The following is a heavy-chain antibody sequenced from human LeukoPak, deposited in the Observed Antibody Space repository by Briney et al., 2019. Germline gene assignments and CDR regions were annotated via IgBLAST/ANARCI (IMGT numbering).Heavy chain of an antibody. V-gene: IGHV3-9*01. J-gene: IGHJ6*02. CDR3: ARVSVRGGSYFYALDV. CDR2: ISWNSGAI. Sequence: GGSLRLSCVASRFTFDAYAMHWVRQAPGKGLEWVSGISWNSGAIGYAESVRGRFSISRDNTKNSLYLQMNSLTPDDTALYYCARVSVRGGSYFYALDVWGQGTTVTVSS. D-gene: IGHD3-10*01. CDR1: RFTFDAYA.